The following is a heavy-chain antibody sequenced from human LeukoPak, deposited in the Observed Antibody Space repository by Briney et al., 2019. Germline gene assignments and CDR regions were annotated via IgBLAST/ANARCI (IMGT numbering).Heavy chain of an antibody. CDR2: INHSGST. CDR3: ARHARRAYGSGSYSVRSREIDY. D-gene: IGHD3-10*01. J-gene: IGHJ4*02. Sequence: NSSETLSLTCAVYGGSFSGYYWSWIRQPPGKGLEWIGEINHSGSTNYNPSFKSRVTISVDTSKNQFSLKLSSVTAADTAVYYCARHARRAYGSGSYSVRSREIDYWGQGTLVTVSS. CDR1: GGSFSGYY. V-gene: IGHV4-34*01.